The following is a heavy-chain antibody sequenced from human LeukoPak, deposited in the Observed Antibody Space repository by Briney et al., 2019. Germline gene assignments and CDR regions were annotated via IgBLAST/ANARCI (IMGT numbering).Heavy chain of an antibody. CDR3: ALSYDSDHPDALDI. V-gene: IGHV3-74*01. J-gene: IGHJ3*02. Sequence: PGGSLGLSCAASGFTFSTFFIHWVRQGPGKGLVWVSRIGSDGSSPSSADSVKGRFTISRDNAKNTVFLQMYSLRAEDTAIYYCALSYDSDHPDALDIWGQGPMVTVSS. D-gene: IGHD5-18*01. CDR2: IGSDGSSP. CDR1: GFTFSTFF.